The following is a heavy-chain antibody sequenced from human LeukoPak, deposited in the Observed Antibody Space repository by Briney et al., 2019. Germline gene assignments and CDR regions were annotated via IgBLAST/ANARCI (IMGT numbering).Heavy chain of an antibody. CDR3: ARQRDYGDYYFDY. Sequence: PGGSLRLSCVPSGFTFRIFDMHWVRQAPGQGLEGVAAIQYVGRDTDYADCVKGRFTITRDNSKDTLYLEIDSLRVEDAALYYCARQRDYGDYYFDYWGQGTLVTVSS. CDR1: GFTFRIFD. D-gene: IGHD4-17*01. CDR2: IQYVGRDT. J-gene: IGHJ4*02. V-gene: IGHV3-33*01.